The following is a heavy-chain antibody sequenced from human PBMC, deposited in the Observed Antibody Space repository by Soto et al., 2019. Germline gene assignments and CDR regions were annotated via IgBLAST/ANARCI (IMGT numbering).Heavy chain of an antibody. D-gene: IGHD3-10*01. J-gene: IGHJ4*02. CDR1: GFTFTYSA. CDR3: AAENYYGDRNPEGRID. V-gene: IGHV1-58*02. Sequence: QIQVVQSGPEVRKPGTSVKVSCRTSGFTFTYSAIQWVRQARGQSLEWIGWIVVGSGTTNFAPKFQERVTITSDMGTSTFLMEMRSLRSEETAVYYCAAENYYGDRNPEGRIDWGQGALVNVSS. CDR2: IVVGSGTT.